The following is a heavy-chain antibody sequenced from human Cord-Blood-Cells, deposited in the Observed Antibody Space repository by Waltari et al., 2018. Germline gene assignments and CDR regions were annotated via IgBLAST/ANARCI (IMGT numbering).Heavy chain of an antibody. CDR3: ARDVGIFLGSSYYFDY. D-gene: IGHD6-6*01. CDR1: GYTFTGYY. CDR2: VNTNSGGT. Sequence: QVQLVQSGAEVKKPGASVKVSCKASGYTFTGYYMHWVRQAPGQGLEWMGGVNTNSGGTNCAQNFQGRVTMTRDTSISTADMELSRLISDDTAVYYCARDVGIFLGSSYYFDYWGQGTLVTVSS. V-gene: IGHV1-2*02. J-gene: IGHJ4*02.